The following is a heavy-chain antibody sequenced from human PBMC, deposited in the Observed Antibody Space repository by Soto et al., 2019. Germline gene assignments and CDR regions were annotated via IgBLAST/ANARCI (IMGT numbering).Heavy chain of an antibody. CDR3: ARFSAFTNTYTTFYYFDF. D-gene: IGHD3-16*01. J-gene: IGHJ4*02. CDR1: GGSISNSY. V-gene: IGHV4-59*01. Sequence: SETLSLTCNVSGGSISNSYWSWIRQPPGKGLEWIGHIFYSGSTNYNPSLKSRLTIFLDTSKNQFSLKLRSVTAADTAVYYCARFSAFTNTYTTFYYFDFWGQGTLVTV. CDR2: IFYSGST.